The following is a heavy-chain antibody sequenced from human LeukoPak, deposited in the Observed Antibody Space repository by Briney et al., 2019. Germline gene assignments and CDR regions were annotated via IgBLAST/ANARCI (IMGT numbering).Heavy chain of an antibody. J-gene: IGHJ4*02. Sequence: SVKVSCKASGGTFSSYAISWVRQAPGQGLEWMGRIVTILGIANYAQKFQGRVTITADKSTSTAYMELSSLRSEDTAVYYCARDSDRYYYDSSGYGIWGQGTLVTVSS. CDR2: IVTILGIA. CDR1: GGTFSSYA. V-gene: IGHV1-69*04. CDR3: ARDSDRYYYDSSGYGI. D-gene: IGHD3-22*01.